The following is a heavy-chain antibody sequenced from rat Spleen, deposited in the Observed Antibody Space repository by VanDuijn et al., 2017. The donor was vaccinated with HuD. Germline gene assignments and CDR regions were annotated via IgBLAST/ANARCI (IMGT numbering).Heavy chain of an antibody. CDR1: GFTFSDYD. CDR3: ARRHYGYTDYFDY. CDR2: IGPSGGNP. V-gene: IGHV5S23*01. Sequence: EVQLVESDGGLVQPGRSLKLSCAASGFTFSDYDMAWVRQAPAKGLEWVASIGPSGGNPYYRDSVKGRFTVSRDNAKSTLYLQMDSLRSEDTATYYCARRHYGYTDYFDYWGQGVMVTVSS. D-gene: IGHD1-9*01. J-gene: IGHJ2*01.